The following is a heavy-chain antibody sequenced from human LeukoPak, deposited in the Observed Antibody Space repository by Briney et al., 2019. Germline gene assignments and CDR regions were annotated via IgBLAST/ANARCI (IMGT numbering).Heavy chain of an antibody. CDR3: ARDWRSIGGDSGSYDI. V-gene: IGHV1-69*05. Sequence: SVKVSCKASGGTFSSYAVSWVRQAPGQGLEWMGRIIPIFGTANYAQKFQGRVRITTDDSTSTAYKDTSSLRSEATAVYYGARDWRSIGGDSGSYDIWGQGTMVTVSS. J-gene: IGHJ3*02. CDR1: GGTFSSYA. CDR2: IIPIFGTA. D-gene: IGHD1-26*01.